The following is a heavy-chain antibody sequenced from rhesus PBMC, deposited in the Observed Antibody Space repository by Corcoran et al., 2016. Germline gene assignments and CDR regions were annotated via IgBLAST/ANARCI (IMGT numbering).Heavy chain of an antibody. J-gene: IGHJ4*01. CDR3: ARKHYGSSYEHFDY. D-gene: IGHD4-29*01. V-gene: IGHV2-174*01. CDR1: GFSISTSGLG. CDR2: IYGDDDK. Sequence: QVTLKESGPALVTPTQTPTLTCTFSGFSISTSGLGVGWILQPPGKALEWLELIYGDDDKYYSTSLKSRLTISKDTSKNQVVLTMTNMDPVDTATYYCARKHYGSSYEHFDYWGQGVLVTVSS.